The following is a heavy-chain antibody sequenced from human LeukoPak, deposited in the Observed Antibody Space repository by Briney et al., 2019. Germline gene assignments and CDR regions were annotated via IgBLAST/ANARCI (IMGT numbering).Heavy chain of an antibody. V-gene: IGHV3-21*01. Sequence: GGSLRLSCAASGFSFSTSSMTWVRQAPGKGLEWVSSISSSSSNIYYADSSKGRFTISRDNAKNSLHLQMNSLRAEDTAMYYCARVRADGSSDYWGQETLVTVSS. J-gene: IGHJ4*02. CDR2: ISSSSSNI. CDR3: ARVRADGSSDY. CDR1: GFSFSTSS. D-gene: IGHD3-10*01.